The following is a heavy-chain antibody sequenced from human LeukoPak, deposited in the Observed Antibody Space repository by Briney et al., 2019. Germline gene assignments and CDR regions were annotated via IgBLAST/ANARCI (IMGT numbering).Heavy chain of an antibody. Sequence: SETLSLTCAVYGGSFSGYYWSWIRQPPGKGLEWIGEINHSGSTNYNPSLKSRVAISVDTSKNQFSLKLSSVTAADTAVYYCARDRLIIAAAGPNFDYWGQGTLVTVSS. V-gene: IGHV4-34*01. CDR2: INHSGST. D-gene: IGHD6-13*01. CDR1: GGSFSGYY. CDR3: ARDRLIIAAAGPNFDY. J-gene: IGHJ4*02.